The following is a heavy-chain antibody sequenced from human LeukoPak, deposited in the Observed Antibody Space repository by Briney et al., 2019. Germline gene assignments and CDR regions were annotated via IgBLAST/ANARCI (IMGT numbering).Heavy chain of an antibody. V-gene: IGHV4-4*07. CDR2: IYSSGGA. Sequence: SETLSLTCTVSGGSINSYYWSWIRQLPGKGLEWIGRIYSSGGANYNPSLKGRVTMSVDTSKNQFFLKLSAVAAADTAVYFWAREHAVATITDYWSQGTLVTAPS. CDR1: GGSINSYY. CDR3: AREHAVATITDY. J-gene: IGHJ4*02. D-gene: IGHD5-12*01.